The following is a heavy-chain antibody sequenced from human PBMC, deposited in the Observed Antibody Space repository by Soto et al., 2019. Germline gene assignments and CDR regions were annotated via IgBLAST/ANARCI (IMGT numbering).Heavy chain of an antibody. CDR3: ARLARYCTNGVCYDNWFDP. D-gene: IGHD2-8*01. CDR1: GGSISSYY. Sequence: QVQLQESGPGLVKPSETLSLTCTVSGGSISSYYWSWIRQPPGKGLEWIGYIYYSGSTNYNPSLKSRVTISVDTSKNQFSPKLSSVTAADTAVYYCARLARYCTNGVCYDNWFDPWGQGTLVTVSS. V-gene: IGHV4-59*08. CDR2: IYYSGST. J-gene: IGHJ5*02.